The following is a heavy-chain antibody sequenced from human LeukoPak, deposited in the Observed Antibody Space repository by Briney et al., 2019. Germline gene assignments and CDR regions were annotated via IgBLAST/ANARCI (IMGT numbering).Heavy chain of an antibody. D-gene: IGHD6-13*01. Sequence: GESLKISCKGSGYSFTSYWIGWVRQMPGKGREWTGIIYPGDSDTRYSPSFQGQVTISADKSISTAYLQWSRLKAPDTAMYYCARGGIPASGAGGADFDYWGQGTLVTVSS. J-gene: IGHJ4*02. V-gene: IGHV5-51*01. CDR1: GYSFTSYW. CDR3: ARGGIPASGAGGADFDY. CDR2: IYPGDSDT.